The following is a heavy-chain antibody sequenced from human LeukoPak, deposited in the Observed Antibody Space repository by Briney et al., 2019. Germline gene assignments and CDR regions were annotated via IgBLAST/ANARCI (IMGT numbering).Heavy chain of an antibody. CDR2: IYPDDSHI. D-gene: IGHD1-26*01. CDR1: GYSFNMYW. Sequence: GESLKISCKGSGYSFNMYWIGWVRQMPGKGLEWMGIIYPDDSHIRYRPSFQGQVTISADKSISTAYLQWSSLKASDTAMCYCARGGVGATSGEFDYWGQGTLVTVSS. V-gene: IGHV5-51*01. CDR3: ARGGVGATSGEFDY. J-gene: IGHJ4*02.